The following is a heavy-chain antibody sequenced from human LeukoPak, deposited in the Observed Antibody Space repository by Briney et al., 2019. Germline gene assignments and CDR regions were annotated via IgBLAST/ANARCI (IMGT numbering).Heavy chain of an antibody. J-gene: IGHJ4*02. CDR3: ARGAGSGWPLDK. V-gene: IGHV3-53*01. D-gene: IGHD6-19*01. CDR2: MFSGGTT. CDR1: GFPVSSNF. Sequence: GGSVRLSCAVSGFPVSSNFMSWVRQAPGKGLQSVSIMFSGGTTDYADPVRGRFSISRDSSQNTVSLQMNSLRVEDTAVYYCARGAGSGWPLDKWGQGTLVIVSS.